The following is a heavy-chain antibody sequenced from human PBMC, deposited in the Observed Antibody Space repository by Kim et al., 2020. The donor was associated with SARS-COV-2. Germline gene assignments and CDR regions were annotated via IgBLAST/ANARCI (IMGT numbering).Heavy chain of an antibody. CDR3: AGQKTYYYDSSGYYPTYY. V-gene: IGHV1-69*02. D-gene: IGHD3-22*01. CDR1: GGTFSSYT. CDR2: IIPILGIA. Sequence: SVKVSCKASGGTFSSYTISWVRQAPGQGLEWRGRIIPILGIANYAQKFQGRVTITADKSTSTAYMELSSLRSEDTAVYYCAGQKTYYYDSSGYYPTYYWGQGTLVTLSS. J-gene: IGHJ4*02.